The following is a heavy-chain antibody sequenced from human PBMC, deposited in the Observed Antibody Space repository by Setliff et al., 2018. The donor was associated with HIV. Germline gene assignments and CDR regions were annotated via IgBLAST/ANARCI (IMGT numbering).Heavy chain of an antibody. CDR1: GFSFSSYS. D-gene: IGHD6-19*01. CDR2: IYPDSNNI. CDR3: AREMRYSSGWHGNAFDI. Sequence: GGSLRLSCGASGFSFSSYSMNWVRQAPGKGLEWVSHIYPDSNNIDYTDSVKGRFTISRDNAKNSLYLQMNSLRAEDTALYYCAREMRYSSGWHGNAFDIWGQGTMVTVSS. V-gene: IGHV3-48*01. J-gene: IGHJ3*02.